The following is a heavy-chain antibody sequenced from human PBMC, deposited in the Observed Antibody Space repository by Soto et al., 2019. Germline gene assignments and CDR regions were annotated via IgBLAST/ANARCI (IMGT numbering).Heavy chain of an antibody. D-gene: IGHD4-17*01. CDR2: INPNSGGT. Sequence: GASVKVSCKASGYTFTGYYMHWVRQAPGQGLEWMGWINPNSGGTNYAQKFQGRVTMTRDTSISTAYMELSRLRSDDTAVYYCARVDYGDHDAFDIWGQGTVVTVSS. V-gene: IGHV1-2*02. CDR3: ARVDYGDHDAFDI. J-gene: IGHJ3*02. CDR1: GYTFTGYY.